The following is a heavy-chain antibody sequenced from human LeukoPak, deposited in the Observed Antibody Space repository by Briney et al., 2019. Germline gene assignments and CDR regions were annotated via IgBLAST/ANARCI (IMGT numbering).Heavy chain of an antibody. V-gene: IGHV4-39*01. Sequence: PSETLSLTCTVSGGSISSSSFYWGWIRQPPGKGLEWIGTIYYSGSTYYNPSLKSRVTISVDTSKNRFSLKLSSVTAADTAVFYCALGANWYFDLWGRGTLVTVSS. D-gene: IGHD1-26*01. J-gene: IGHJ2*01. CDR2: IYYSGST. CDR3: ALGANWYFDL. CDR1: GGSISSSSFY.